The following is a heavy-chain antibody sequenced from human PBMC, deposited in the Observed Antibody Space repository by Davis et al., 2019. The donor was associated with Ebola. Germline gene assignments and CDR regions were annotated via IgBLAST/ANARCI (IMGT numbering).Heavy chain of an antibody. Sequence: ASVKVSCKTSGYTFNRYGVTWVRQAPGQGLEWMGWISAYNGNTNYAQKLQGRVTMTTDTSTSTAYMELRSLRSDDTAVYYCARWGMTTIFNDYWGQGTLVTVSS. J-gene: IGHJ4*02. CDR2: ISAYNGNT. V-gene: IGHV1-18*01. D-gene: IGHD5-24*01. CDR1: GYTFNRYG. CDR3: ARWGMTTIFNDY.